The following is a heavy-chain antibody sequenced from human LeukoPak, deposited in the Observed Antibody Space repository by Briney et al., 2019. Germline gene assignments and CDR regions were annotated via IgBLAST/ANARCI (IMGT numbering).Heavy chain of an antibody. J-gene: IGHJ5*02. CDR1: GGSISSYY. V-gene: IGHV4-59*01. CDR3: ARAGRWFDP. D-gene: IGHD1-14*01. CDR2: IYYSGST. Sequence: KPSEILSLTCTVSGGSISSYYWSWIRQPPGKGLEWIGYIYYSGSTNYNPSLKSRVTISVDTSKNQFSLKLSSVTAADTAVYYCARAGRWFDPWGQRTLVTVSS.